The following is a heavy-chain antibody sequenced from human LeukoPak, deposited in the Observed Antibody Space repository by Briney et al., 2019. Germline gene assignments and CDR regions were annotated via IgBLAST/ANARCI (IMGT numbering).Heavy chain of an antibody. J-gene: IGHJ4*02. Sequence: SETLSLTCAVYGGSLSGYYWSWIRQPPGKGLEWIGEIHYSGATNYGPSLKSRATISADMSNNRLSLRLTSVTAADTAVFYCARVNLDGYYFDYWGQGTQVTVSP. V-gene: IGHV4-34*01. D-gene: IGHD3/OR15-3a*01. CDR1: GGSLSGYY. CDR3: ARVNLDGYYFDY. CDR2: IHYSGAT.